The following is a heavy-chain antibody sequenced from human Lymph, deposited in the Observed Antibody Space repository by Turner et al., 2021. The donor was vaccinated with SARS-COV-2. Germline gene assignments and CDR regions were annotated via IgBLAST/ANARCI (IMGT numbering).Heavy chain of an antibody. CDR1: GYTLTELS. J-gene: IGHJ4*02. Sequence: VQLVQSGAEVKKPGASVKVSCKVSGYTLTELSIHWVRQAPGKGLEWMGGFDPEDGETIYAQKFQGRVTMTEDTSTDTAYMALSSLRSEDTAVYYCATLKSNRKILTGRYYFDFWGQGTLVTVSS. CDR2: FDPEDGET. D-gene: IGHD1-1*01. CDR3: ATLKSNRKILTGRYYFDF. V-gene: IGHV1-24*01.